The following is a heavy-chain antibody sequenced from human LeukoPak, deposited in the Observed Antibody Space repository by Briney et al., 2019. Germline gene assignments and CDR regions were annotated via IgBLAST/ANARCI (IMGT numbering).Heavy chain of an antibody. Sequence: SETLSLTCTVSGGSISGYYWSWIRQPPGKGLEWIGYIYYSGITNYNPSLKSRVTISLDTSKNQFSLKLSSVTAADTAVYYCARSLVGATRAFDIWGQGTMVTVSS. CDR1: GGSISGYY. CDR2: IYYSGIT. CDR3: ARSLVGATRAFDI. J-gene: IGHJ3*02. D-gene: IGHD1-26*01. V-gene: IGHV4-59*08.